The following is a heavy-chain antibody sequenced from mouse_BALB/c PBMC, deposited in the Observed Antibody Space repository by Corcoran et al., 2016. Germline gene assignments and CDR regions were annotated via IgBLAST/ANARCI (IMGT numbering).Heavy chain of an antibody. CDR3: AITTVVATIAY. Sequence: QIQLVQSGPELKKPGETVKISCKASGYTFTNYGMNWVKQAPGKGLKWMGWINTYTGEPTYADDFKGRFAFSLETSASTAYLQINNLKNEDTATDFCAITTVVATIAYWGQGTLVTVSA. J-gene: IGHJ3*01. D-gene: IGHD1-1*01. CDR1: GYTFTNYG. CDR2: INTYTGEP. V-gene: IGHV9-3-1*01.